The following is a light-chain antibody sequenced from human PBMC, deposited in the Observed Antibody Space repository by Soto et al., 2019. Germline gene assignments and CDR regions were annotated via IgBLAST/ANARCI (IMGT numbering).Light chain of an antibody. CDR1: QSVSKY. CDR3: QQYGGSPQT. V-gene: IGKV3-20*01. CDR2: GAS. Sequence: EIRLTRSPGTPALSPGEGATLSCRASQSVSKYLAWYQQKPGQAPRLLIYGASSRATGIPDSFSGSGSGTDFTLTISRLEPEDFAVYYCQQYGGSPQTFGQGTKVDIK. J-gene: IGKJ1*01.